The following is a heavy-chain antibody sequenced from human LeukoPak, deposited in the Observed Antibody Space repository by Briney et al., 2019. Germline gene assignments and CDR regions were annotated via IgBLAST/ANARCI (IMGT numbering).Heavy chain of an antibody. J-gene: IGHJ6*02. CDR3: ATAASSIAARYGMDV. CDR2: INPNSGGT. D-gene: IGHD6-6*01. V-gene: IGHV1-2*02. CDR1: GYTFTGYY. Sequence: GASVKVSCKASGYTFTGYYMHWVRQAPGQGLEWMGWINPNSGGTNYAQKFQGRVTMTRDTSISTAYMELSRLRSDDTAVYYCATAASSIAARYGMDVWGQGTTVTVSS.